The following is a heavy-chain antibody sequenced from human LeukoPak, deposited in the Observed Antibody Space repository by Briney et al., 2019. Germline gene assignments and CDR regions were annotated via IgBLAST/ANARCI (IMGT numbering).Heavy chain of an antibody. CDR3: ARPLRHYDFWSGPFDY. J-gene: IGHJ4*02. CDR1: GGSISSSSYY. Sequence: SETLSLTCTVSGGSISSSSYYWGWIRQPPGKGLEWIGGIYYSGSTYYNPSLKSRVTISVDTSKNQFSLKLSSATAADTAVYYCARPLRHYDFWSGPFDYWGQGTLVTVSS. CDR2: IYYSGST. V-gene: IGHV4-39*01. D-gene: IGHD3-3*01.